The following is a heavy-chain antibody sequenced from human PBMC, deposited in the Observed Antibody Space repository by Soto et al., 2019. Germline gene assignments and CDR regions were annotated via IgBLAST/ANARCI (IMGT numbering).Heavy chain of an antibody. CDR3: ARDRGAVTGQYFDY. Sequence: GSLRLSCAASGFNFNTYIMHWVRQAPNKGLEYISYISSSGTSANYADSVKGRFTISRDNAKNSLYLQMNSLRAEDTAVYYCARDRGAVTGQYFDYWGQGALVTVSS. D-gene: IGHD6-19*01. V-gene: IGHV3-21*05. CDR1: GFNFNTYI. J-gene: IGHJ4*02. CDR2: ISSSGTSA.